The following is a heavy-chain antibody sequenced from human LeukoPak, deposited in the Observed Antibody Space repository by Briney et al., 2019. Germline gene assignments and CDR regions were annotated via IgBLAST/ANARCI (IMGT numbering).Heavy chain of an antibody. CDR1: GFTFSSYA. D-gene: IGHD3-16*01. CDR3: AKGVWGSYVDSLDY. J-gene: IGHJ4*02. CDR2: ISGSGGST. V-gene: IGHV3-23*01. Sequence: GGSLRLSCAASGFTFSSYAMSWVRQAPGKGLEWLSAISGSGGSTYYAYSVKGLFTVSRDNSKNTLYLQMNSLRAEDTAVYYGAKGVWGSYVDSLDYWGQGTLVTISS.